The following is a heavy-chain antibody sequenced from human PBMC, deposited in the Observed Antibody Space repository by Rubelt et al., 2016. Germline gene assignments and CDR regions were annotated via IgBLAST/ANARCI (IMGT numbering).Heavy chain of an antibody. V-gene: IGHV3-30*04. CDR2: ISYDGNKK. Sequence: LVESGGGVVQPGRSLRLSCAASGFTFSRYAMHWVRQAPGKGLEWVAVISYDGNKKYFVDSVKGRFTISRDNTKNSLYLRMNSLRAEDTAVYYCASGRDPFDYWGQGTLVTVSS. CDR3: ASGRDPFDY. D-gene: IGHD2-21*02. CDR1: GFTFSRYA. J-gene: IGHJ4*02.